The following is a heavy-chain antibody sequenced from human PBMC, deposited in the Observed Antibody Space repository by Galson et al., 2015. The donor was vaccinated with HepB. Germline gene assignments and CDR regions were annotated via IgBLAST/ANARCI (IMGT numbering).Heavy chain of an antibody. CDR2: ISAYNGHT. V-gene: IGHV1-18*04. D-gene: IGHD5-12*01. CDR1: GSTFTSYS. J-gene: IGHJ4*02. Sequence: SVKVSCKASGSTFTSYSISWVRQAPGQGPEWMAWISAYNGHTNYAQKFQGRVTVTTGTSTSTVYMELRSLRADDTAVYYCGRGGYGGYALDYWGQGTLVTVSS. CDR3: GRGGYGGYALDY.